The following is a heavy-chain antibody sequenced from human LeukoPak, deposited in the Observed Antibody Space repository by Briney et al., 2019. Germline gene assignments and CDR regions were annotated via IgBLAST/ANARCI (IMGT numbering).Heavy chain of an antibody. CDR2: IYYSGSA. V-gene: IGHV4-59*01. Sequence: KPSETLSLTCTVSGGSISGYYWSWLRRPPGKGLEWIGHIYYSGSADYNASLKSRATMFVDTSKNEFSLTLRSVTAADTAVYYCARVGDSSGYSVLDSWGQGTLVTVSS. J-gene: IGHJ4*02. CDR3: ARVGDSSGYSVLDS. D-gene: IGHD3-22*01. CDR1: GGSISGYY.